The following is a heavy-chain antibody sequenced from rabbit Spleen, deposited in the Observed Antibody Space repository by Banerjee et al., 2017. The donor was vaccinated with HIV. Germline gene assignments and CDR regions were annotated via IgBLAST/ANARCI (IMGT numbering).Heavy chain of an antibody. CDR2: IYAGSSDST. J-gene: IGHJ3*01. CDR3: AKNVDAGNGDSRLDL. D-gene: IGHD2-1*01. V-gene: IGHV1S45*01. Sequence: EQLEESGGGLVKPEGSLTLTCKASGVSLNDKDVMCWVRQAPGKGLEWIACIYAGSSDSTYYASWAKGRFTTSKTSSTTVTLQMTSLTAADTATYFCAKNVDAGNGDSRLDLWGPGTLVTVS. CDR1: GVSLNDKDV.